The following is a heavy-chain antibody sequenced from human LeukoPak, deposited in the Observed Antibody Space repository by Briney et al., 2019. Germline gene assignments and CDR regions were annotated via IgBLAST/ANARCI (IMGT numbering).Heavy chain of an antibody. CDR1: GFTFSSYA. CDR3: AIGSSSWYQGMDV. Sequence: GGSLRLSCAASGFTFSSYAMHWVRQAPGKGLEWVAVISYDGSNKYYADSVKGRFTISRDNSKNTLYLQMNSLRAEDTAVYYCAIGSSSWYQGMDVWGQGTTVTVSS. D-gene: IGHD6-13*01. CDR2: ISYDGSNK. V-gene: IGHV3-30*04. J-gene: IGHJ6*02.